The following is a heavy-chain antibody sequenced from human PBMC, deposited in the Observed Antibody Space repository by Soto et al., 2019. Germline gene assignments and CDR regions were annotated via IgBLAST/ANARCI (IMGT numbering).Heavy chain of an antibody. D-gene: IGHD4-17*01. J-gene: IGHJ1*01. V-gene: IGHV3-74*01. CDR3: SIDQLHGASYIYF. CDR2: IKSDGSST. CDR1: GFSFSNYW. Sequence: PGGSLRLSCAAPGFSFSNYWMHWVRQAPGKGLVWVSRIKSDGSSTTYADSVKGRFTISRDNAKNTLYLQMNSLRAEDTAVYYFSIDQLHGASYIYF.